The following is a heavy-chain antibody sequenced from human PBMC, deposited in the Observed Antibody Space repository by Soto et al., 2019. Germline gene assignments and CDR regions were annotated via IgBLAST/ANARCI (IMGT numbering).Heavy chain of an antibody. J-gene: IGHJ5*02. CDR2: IIPIFGSA. D-gene: IGHD5-12*01. CDR1: GGTFSNYA. V-gene: IGHV1-69*15. CDR3: AKDGGKDGYFGNWFDP. Sequence: QVQLVQSGAEVKKPGSSVKVSCKASGGTFSNYAITWVRQAPGQGLEWLGRIIPIFGSANFAQKFQGRVTLPADESKNTAYMELSNLRSDDTAVYYCAKDGGKDGYFGNWFDPWGQGTLVTVSS.